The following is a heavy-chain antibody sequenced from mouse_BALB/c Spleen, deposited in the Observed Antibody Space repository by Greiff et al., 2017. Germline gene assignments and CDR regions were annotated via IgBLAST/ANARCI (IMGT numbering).Heavy chain of an antibody. D-gene: IGHD2-4*01. CDR2: INPYNGAT. CDR1: GYSFTGYY. J-gene: IGHJ2*01. CDR3: ARGDYDFDY. Sequence: EVQLQQSGPELVKPGASVKISCKASGYSFTGYYMHWVKQSHVKSLEWIGRINPYNGATSYNQNFKDKASLTVDKSSSTAYMELHSQTSEDSAVYYCARGDYDFDYWGQGTTLTVSS. V-gene: IGHV1-26*01.